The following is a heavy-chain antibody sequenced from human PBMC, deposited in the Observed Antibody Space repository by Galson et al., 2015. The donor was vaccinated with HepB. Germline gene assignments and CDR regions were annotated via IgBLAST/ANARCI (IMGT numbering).Heavy chain of an antibody. CDR2: IYPGDSDT. CDR3: ARLSLSREGTPNAFDI. CDR1: GYSFTSYW. V-gene: IGHV5-51*01. J-gene: IGHJ3*02. Sequence: QSGAEVKKPGESLKISCKGSGYSFTSYWIGWVRQMPGKGLEWMGIIYPGDSDTRYSPSFQGQVTISADKSISTAYLQWSSLKASDTAMYYCARLSLSREGTPNAFDIWGQGTMVTVSS. D-gene: IGHD1/OR15-1a*01.